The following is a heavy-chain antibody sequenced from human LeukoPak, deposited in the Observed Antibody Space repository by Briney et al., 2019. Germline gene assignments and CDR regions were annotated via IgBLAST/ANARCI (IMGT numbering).Heavy chain of an antibody. V-gene: IGHV4-34*01. D-gene: IGHD2-2*01. Sequence: SETLSLTCAVYGGSFSGYYWSWIRQPPGKGLEWIGEINHSGSTNYNPSLKSRVTISVDTSKNQFSLKLSSVTAADTAVYYCARLRLPAALNYYYYYMDVWGKGTTVTVSS. CDR2: INHSGST. CDR3: ARLRLPAALNYYYYYMDV. CDR1: GGSFSGYY. J-gene: IGHJ6*03.